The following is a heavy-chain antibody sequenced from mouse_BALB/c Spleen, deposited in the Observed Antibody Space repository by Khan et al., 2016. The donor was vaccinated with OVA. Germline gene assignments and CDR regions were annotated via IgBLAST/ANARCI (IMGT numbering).Heavy chain of an antibody. V-gene: IGHV1-54*01. CDR3: ARAGYGFGAY. D-gene: IGHD1-2*01. CDR1: GYAFSDYL. Sequence: QVQLQQSGAELVRPGTSLKVSCKASGYAFSDYLIEWLKQRPGQGLEWIGMINPGSGDTKYNEKFKAKATLTADKSSRTAYMQLNSLTSDDSAVYFCARAGYGFGAYWGQGTLVTVSA. CDR2: INPGSGDT. J-gene: IGHJ3*01.